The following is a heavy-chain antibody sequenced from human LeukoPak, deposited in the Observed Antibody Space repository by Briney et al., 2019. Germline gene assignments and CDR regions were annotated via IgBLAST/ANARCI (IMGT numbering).Heavy chain of an antibody. D-gene: IGHD2-15*01. Sequence: GASVKVSCKASGYTFTSYGISWVRQAPGQGLERMGWISAYNGNTNYAQKLQGRVTVTTDTSTSTAYMELRSLRSDDTAVYYCARVTGYCSGGSCYLTPLFDYWGQGTLVTVSS. CDR1: GYTFTSYG. V-gene: IGHV1-18*01. CDR3: ARVTGYCSGGSCYLTPLFDY. J-gene: IGHJ4*02. CDR2: ISAYNGNT.